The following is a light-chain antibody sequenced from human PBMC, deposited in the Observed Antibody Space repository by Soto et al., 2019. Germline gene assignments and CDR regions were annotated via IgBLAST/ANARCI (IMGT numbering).Light chain of an antibody. J-gene: IGKJ1*01. CDR1: QSVKSSY. CDR3: QQYNNWPRT. CDR2: GTS. V-gene: IGKV3-20*01. Sequence: EIVLTQSPGTLSLSPGERATLSCRASQSVKSSYLAWYQHKPGQAPRLLIYGTSSRATGIPDRFSGSGSGTEFTLTIDSLQSEDFAVYYCQQYNNWPRTFGQGTKVDIK.